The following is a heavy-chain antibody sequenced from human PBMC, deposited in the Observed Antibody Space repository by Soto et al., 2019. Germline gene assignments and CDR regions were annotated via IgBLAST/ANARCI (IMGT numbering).Heavy chain of an antibody. CDR2: ISGSGGST. CDR3: ALSIAVASFDY. Sequence: GVSLRLSCAASGFTFSSYAMSWVRQAPGKGLEWVSAISGSGGSTYYADSVKGRFTISRDNSKNTLYLQMNSLRAEDTAVYYCALSIAVASFDYWGQGTLVTVSS. D-gene: IGHD6-19*01. V-gene: IGHV3-23*01. J-gene: IGHJ4*02. CDR1: GFTFSSYA.